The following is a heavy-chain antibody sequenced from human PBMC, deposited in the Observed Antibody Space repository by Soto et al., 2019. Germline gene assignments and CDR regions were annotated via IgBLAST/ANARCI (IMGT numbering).Heavy chain of an antibody. CDR3: VHRAGMGGNSWLPGY. J-gene: IGHJ4*02. Sequence: QITLKESGPTLVKPTQTLTLTCTFSGFSLSTSGVGVGWIRQPPGKALEWLALIYWDDDKRYSPSLKNRLTITKDTSKNQVVLTLTNVDPVDTATYYCVHRAGMGGNSWLPGYWGQGTLVTVSS. D-gene: IGHD6-13*01. CDR1: GFSLSTSGVG. CDR2: IYWDDDK. V-gene: IGHV2-5*02.